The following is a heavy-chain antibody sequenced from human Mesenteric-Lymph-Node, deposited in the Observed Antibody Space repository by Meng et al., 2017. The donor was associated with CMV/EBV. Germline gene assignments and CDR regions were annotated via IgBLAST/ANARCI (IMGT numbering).Heavy chain of an antibody. CDR3: ARDEDRDGYNLGVDY. V-gene: IGHV1-18*01. CDR2: ISGYNGKT. Sequence: SGYTFTSYGISWVRQATGQGLEWMGWISGYNGKTNYAQKLQGRVTMTTDTSTSTAYMELRSLRSDDTAVYYCARDEDRDGYNLGVDYWGQGTLVTVSS. D-gene: IGHD5-24*01. J-gene: IGHJ4*02. CDR1: GYTFTSYG.